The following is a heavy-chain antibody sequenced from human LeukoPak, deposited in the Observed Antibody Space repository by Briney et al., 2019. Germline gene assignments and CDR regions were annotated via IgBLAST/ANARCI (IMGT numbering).Heavy chain of an antibody. J-gene: IGHJ6*03. CDR1: GFTFDDYG. D-gene: IGHD2-2*02. CDR3: ARVPAAIRYYYYYYMDV. V-gene: IGHV3-21*01. CDR2: ISSSSSYI. Sequence: GGSLRLSCAASGFTFDDYGMSWVRQAPGKGLEWVSSISSSSSYIYYADSVKGRFTISRDNAKNSLYLQMNSLRAEDTAVYYCARVPAAIRYYYYYYMDVWGTGTTVTVSS.